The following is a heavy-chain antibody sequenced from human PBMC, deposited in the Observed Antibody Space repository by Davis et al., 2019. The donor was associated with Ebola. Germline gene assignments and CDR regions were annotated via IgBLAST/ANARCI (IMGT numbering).Heavy chain of an antibody. V-gene: IGHV3-23*01. D-gene: IGHD6-19*01. CDR1: GFTFSSYV. J-gene: IGHJ4*02. CDR2: ISGSDGST. CDR3: AKRGERQWLPLDY. Sequence: GSLRLSCAASGFTFSSYVMSWVRQAPGKGLEWVSTISGSDGSTYSADSVKGRFTISRDNSKNTLYLQMKSLRAEDTAVYYCAKRGERQWLPLDYWGQGTLVTVSS.